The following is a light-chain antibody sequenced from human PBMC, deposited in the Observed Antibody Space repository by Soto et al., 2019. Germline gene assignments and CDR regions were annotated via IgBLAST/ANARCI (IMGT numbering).Light chain of an antibody. J-gene: IGKJ3*01. CDR1: QSISFY. V-gene: IGKV1-39*01. Sequence: DIQMTQSPSSLSASVGDRVTITCRASQSISFYLNWYQQKPGKAPKLLIYAASSLQSGVPSRFSGSGSETDFTLTITNLQPEDFATYYCQQSYISPRTFGPGTKVDIK. CDR3: QQSYISPRT. CDR2: AAS.